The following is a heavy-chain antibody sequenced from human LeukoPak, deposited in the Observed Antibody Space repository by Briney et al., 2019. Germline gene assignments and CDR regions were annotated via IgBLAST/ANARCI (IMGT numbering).Heavy chain of an antibody. Sequence: GASVKVSCKVSGYTLTELSMHWVRQAPGKGLEWMGGFDPEDGETIYAQKFQGRVTMTEDTSTDTAYMELSSLRSEDTAVYYCARDRFYGTGSLPEGGGMDVWGQGTTVIVSS. CDR3: ARDRFYGTGSLPEGGGMDV. D-gene: IGHD3-10*01. CDR1: GYTLTELS. V-gene: IGHV1-24*01. CDR2: FDPEDGET. J-gene: IGHJ6*02.